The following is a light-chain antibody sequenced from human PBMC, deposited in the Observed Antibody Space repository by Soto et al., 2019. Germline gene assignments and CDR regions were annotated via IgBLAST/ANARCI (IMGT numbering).Light chain of an antibody. CDR2: ATS. Sequence: DVQMTQSPSSLSAFVGDRVTITCRASQGMAPYLAWFQQKPGKVPKLLIYATSTLQSGVPSRFSGSGSGTDFTLTINSLQPEDVGTYYCQKYNRAPLTFGGGTKVEIK. CDR3: QKYNRAPLT. V-gene: IGKV1-27*01. CDR1: QGMAPY. J-gene: IGKJ4*01.